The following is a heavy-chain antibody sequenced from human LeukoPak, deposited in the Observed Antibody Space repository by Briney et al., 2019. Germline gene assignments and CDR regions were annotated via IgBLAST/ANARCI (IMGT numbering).Heavy chain of an antibody. D-gene: IGHD1-26*01. CDR3: ARDRSVGWEILKAFDI. CDR2: IYHSGST. CDR1: GGSISSSNW. V-gene: IGHV4-4*02. J-gene: IGHJ3*02. Sequence: RASETLSLTCAVSGGSISSSNWWSWVRQPPGKGLEWIGEIYHSGSTNYNPSLKSRVTISVDKSKNQFSLKLSSVTAADTAVYYCARDRSVGWEILKAFDIWGQGTMVTVSP.